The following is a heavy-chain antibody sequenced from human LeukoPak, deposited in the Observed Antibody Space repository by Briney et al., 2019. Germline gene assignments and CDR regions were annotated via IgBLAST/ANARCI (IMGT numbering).Heavy chain of an antibody. Sequence: GGSLRLSCAASGFTISSYSMNWVRQAPGKGLEWVSSISSSSNYIYYADSVKGRFTISRDNAKNSLYLQMNSLRDEDTAIYYCARDRSTYSSNWYLDYWGQGTLVTVSS. V-gene: IGHV3-21*01. CDR3: ARDRSTYSSNWYLDY. CDR2: ISSSSNYI. D-gene: IGHD6-13*01. CDR1: GFTISSYS. J-gene: IGHJ4*02.